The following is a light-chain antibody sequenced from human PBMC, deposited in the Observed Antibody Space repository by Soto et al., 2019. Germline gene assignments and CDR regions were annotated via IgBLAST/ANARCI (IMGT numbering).Light chain of an antibody. Sequence: EIVLTQSPGTLSLSPGERATLSCRASQSVSSSYLAWYQQRPGQPPRLLIYGASSRATGIPDRFSGSGSGTDFTLTISRLEPEDFAVYYCQQYGSSPWTFGQGTRVELK. V-gene: IGKV3-20*01. J-gene: IGKJ1*01. CDR2: GAS. CDR3: QQYGSSPWT. CDR1: QSVSSSY.